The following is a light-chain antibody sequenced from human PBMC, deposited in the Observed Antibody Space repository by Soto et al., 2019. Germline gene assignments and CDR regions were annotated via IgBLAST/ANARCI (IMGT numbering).Light chain of an antibody. Sequence: QSVLTQPPSVSGAPGQRVIISCTGSSSNIGAGYDGHWYQPLPETAPKLLIYGNSNRPSGIPDRFSGSKSGTSASLASTGLQSEDEADYYCQSYDSSLSGSVFGGGTKLTVL. J-gene: IGLJ2*01. CDR1: SSNIGAGYD. CDR2: GNS. CDR3: QSYDSSLSGSV. V-gene: IGLV1-40*01.